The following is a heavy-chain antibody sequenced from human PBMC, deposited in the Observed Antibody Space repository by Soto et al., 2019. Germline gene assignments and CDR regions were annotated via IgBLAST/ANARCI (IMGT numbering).Heavy chain of an antibody. J-gene: IGHJ4*02. V-gene: IGHV2-5*02. CDR3: AHMRAAKFDY. Sequence: QITLKESGPTLVKPTQTLTLTCNVSGVSLSTGGVGVGWIRQPPGKALEWLALIYGDDDPRSSPSLKSRLTITKDTSKNQVVLTMTNMAPEDTATYYCAHMRAAKFDYWGQGTLVTVSS. CDR2: IYGDDDP. D-gene: IGHD2-15*01. CDR1: GVSLSTGGVG.